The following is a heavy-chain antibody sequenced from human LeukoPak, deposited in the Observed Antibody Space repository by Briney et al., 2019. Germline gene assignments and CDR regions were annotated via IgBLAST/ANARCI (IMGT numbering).Heavy chain of an antibody. J-gene: IGHJ4*02. V-gene: IGHV3-11*01. CDR2: ISSSGSTI. Sequence: GGSLRLSCAASGFTFSDYYMSWIRQAPGKGLEWVSYISSSGSTIYYADSVKGRFTISRDNAKNSLYLQMYSLRAEDTAVYYCARGKYYYDSSGYYAPDYWGQGTLVTVSS. CDR3: ARGKYYYDSSGYYAPDY. D-gene: IGHD3-22*01. CDR1: GFTFSDYY.